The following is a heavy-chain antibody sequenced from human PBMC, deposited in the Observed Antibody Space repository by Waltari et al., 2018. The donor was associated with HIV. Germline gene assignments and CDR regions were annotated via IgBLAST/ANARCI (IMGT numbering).Heavy chain of an antibody. J-gene: IGHJ6*02. D-gene: IGHD3-10*01. V-gene: IGHV1-69*01. CDR2: IIPMFGTA. CDR1: GGNFNRYS. CDR3: AREGFGNFNPGMDV. Sequence: QVQLVQSGAWVKKHGSSVKVSCKASGGNFNRYSMSWVRQAPGQGLEWMGGIIPMFGTANYAQKFQGRVTLTADESTSVVYMELSSLRSEDTAVYYCAREGFGNFNPGMDVWGQGTTVTVSS.